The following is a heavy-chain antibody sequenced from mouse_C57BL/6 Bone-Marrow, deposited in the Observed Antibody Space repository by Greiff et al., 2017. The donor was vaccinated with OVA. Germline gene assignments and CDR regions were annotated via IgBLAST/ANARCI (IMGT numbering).Heavy chain of an antibody. CDR3: ARRDYYSNYYYAMDY. Sequence: QVQLQQSGAELMKPGASVKLSCKATGYTFTGYWIEWVKQRPGHGLEWIGEIYPRSGNTYYNEKFKGKATLTADKSSSTAYMELRSLTSEDSAVYFCARRDYYSNYYYAMDYWGQGTSVTVSS. V-gene: IGHV1-9*01. D-gene: IGHD2-5*01. J-gene: IGHJ4*01. CDR1: GYTFTGYW. CDR2: IYPRSGNT.